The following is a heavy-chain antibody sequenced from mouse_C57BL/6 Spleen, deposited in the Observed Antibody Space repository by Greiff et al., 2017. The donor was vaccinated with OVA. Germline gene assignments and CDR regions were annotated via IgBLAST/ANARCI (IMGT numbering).Heavy chain of an antibody. D-gene: IGHD1-1*01. CDR1: GYTFTSYW. Sequence: VQLQQPGAELVKPGASVKLSCKASGYTFTSYWMHWVKQRPGQGLEWIGMIHPNSGSTKYNEKFKSKATLTVDKSSSTAYMQLSSLTSEDSAVYYCTRSEIPSITTAYYFDYWGQGTTLTVSS. CDR2: IHPNSGST. V-gene: IGHV1-64*01. CDR3: TRSEIPSITTAYYFDY. J-gene: IGHJ2*01.